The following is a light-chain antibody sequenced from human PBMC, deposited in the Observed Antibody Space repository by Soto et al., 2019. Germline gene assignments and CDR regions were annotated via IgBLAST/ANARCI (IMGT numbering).Light chain of an antibody. CDR2: DNY. Sequence: QSVLTQPPSLSAAPGREVTISCSGSGSNVGYNSVSWYQQLPGTAPKLLIYDNYKRPSGIPARFSGSKSGTSASLGITGLQTGDEADYYCGAWDDRLTAYVFGSGTKLTVL. J-gene: IGLJ1*01. CDR3: GAWDDRLTAYV. V-gene: IGLV1-51*01. CDR1: GSNVGYNS.